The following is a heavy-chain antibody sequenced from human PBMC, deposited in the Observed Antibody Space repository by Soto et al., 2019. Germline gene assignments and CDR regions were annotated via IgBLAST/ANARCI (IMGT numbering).Heavy chain of an antibody. D-gene: IGHD1-26*01. J-gene: IGHJ5*02. Sequence: GASVKVSCKASGYTFTSYAMHWVRQAPGQRLEWMGWINAGNGNTKYSQKFQGRVTITRDTSASTAYMELSSLRSEDTAVYYCATVGAPQDNWFDPWGQGTLVTVSS. CDR1: GYTFTSYA. V-gene: IGHV1-3*01. CDR3: ATVGAPQDNWFDP. CDR2: INAGNGNT.